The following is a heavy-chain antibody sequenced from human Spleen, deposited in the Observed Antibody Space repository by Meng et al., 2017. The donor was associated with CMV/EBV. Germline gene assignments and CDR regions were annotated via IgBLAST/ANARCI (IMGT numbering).Heavy chain of an antibody. CDR3: ARGSCSSTSCYWYYYYGMDV. D-gene: IGHD2-2*01. J-gene: IGHJ6*02. Sequence: SETLSLTCAVYGGSFSGYYWSWIRQPPGKGLEWIGEINHSGSTNYNPSLKSRVTISVDTSKNQFSLKLSSVTAAGTAVYYCARGSCSSTSCYWYYYYGMDVWGQGTTVTVSS. CDR2: INHSGST. CDR1: GGSFSGYY. V-gene: IGHV4-34*01.